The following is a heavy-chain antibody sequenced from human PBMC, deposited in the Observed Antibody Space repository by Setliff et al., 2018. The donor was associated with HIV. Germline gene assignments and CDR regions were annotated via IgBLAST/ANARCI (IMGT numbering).Heavy chain of an antibody. Sequence: NPSETLSLTCTVSGGSISSHYWSWIQQPPGKGLEWIGSLYSSGRTYYKSSLKSRVTITVDTSRNQISLRLDSLTAADTAVYYCAIHRAAEYDYVWGSYHPEYCFEYWGPGIRVTVS. CDR2: LYSSGRT. CDR1: GGSISSHY. V-gene: IGHV4-59*05. CDR3: AIHRAAEYDYVWGSYHPEYCFEY. D-gene: IGHD3-16*02. J-gene: IGHJ4*02.